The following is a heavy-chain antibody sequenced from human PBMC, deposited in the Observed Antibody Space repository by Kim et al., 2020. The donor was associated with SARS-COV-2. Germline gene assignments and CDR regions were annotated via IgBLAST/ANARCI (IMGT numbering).Heavy chain of an antibody. J-gene: IGHJ4*02. CDR3: ARDLRSSGGDFDY. Sequence: VDTGKGRFTTPRDNATNYLLLQTNSLRAEDTAVYYCARDLRSSGGDFDYWGQGTLVTVSS. V-gene: IGHV3-33*02. D-gene: IGHD2-15*01.